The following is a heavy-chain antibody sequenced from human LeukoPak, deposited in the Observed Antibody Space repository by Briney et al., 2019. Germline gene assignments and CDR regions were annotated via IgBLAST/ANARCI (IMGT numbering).Heavy chain of an antibody. V-gene: IGHV4-59*01. J-gene: IGHJ4*02. D-gene: IGHD6-13*01. CDR2: IYYSGST. CDR3: ARDGIAATGLPFDY. CDR1: GGSISSYY. Sequence: SETLSLTCTVSGGSISSYYWSWIRQPPGKGLEWTGYIYYSGSTNYNPSLKSRVTISVDTSKNQFSLKLSSVTAADTAVYYCARDGIAATGLPFDYWGQGTLVTVST.